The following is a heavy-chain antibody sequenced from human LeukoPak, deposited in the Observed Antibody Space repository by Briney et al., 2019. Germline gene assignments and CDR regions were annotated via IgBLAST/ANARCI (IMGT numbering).Heavy chain of an antibody. CDR3: ASIVSRSNWFDP. D-gene: IGHD5/OR15-5a*01. CDR1: GGSISSSNW. CDR2: IYHSGST. J-gene: IGHJ5*02. V-gene: IGHV4-4*02. Sequence: SGTLSLTCAVSGGSISSSNWWSWVRQPPGKGLEWIGEIYHSGSTNYNPSLKSRVTISVDKSKNQFSLKSNSVTAADTAVYYCASIVSRSNWFDPWGQGTLVTVSS.